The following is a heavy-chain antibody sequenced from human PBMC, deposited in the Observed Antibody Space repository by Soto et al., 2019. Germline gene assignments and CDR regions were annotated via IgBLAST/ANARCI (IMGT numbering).Heavy chain of an antibody. D-gene: IGHD7-27*01. CDR1: GYTFTSYG. CDR3: ARGGYLGVYYYYGMGV. V-gene: IGHV1-18*04. Sequence: ASVKVSCKASGYTFTSYGISWVRQAPGQGLEWMGWISAYNGNTNYAQKLQGRVTMTTDTSTSTAYMEPRSLRSDDTAVYYCARGGYLGVYYYYGMGVWGQGTTVTVSS. CDR2: ISAYNGNT. J-gene: IGHJ6*02.